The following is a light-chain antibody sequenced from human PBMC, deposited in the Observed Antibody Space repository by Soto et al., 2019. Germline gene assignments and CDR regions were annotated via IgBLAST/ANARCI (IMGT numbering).Light chain of an antibody. CDR1: ESVSSTD. CDR2: GAS. J-gene: IGKJ1*01. V-gene: IGKV3-20*01. Sequence: EIVLTQSPGTLSLSPGERATLSCRASESVSSTDLAWYQQKPGQAPRLLIYGASSRATGVPDRFSGSGSGTDFTITISRLEPEDFALYYCQQYGSSRTFGQGTRVEIK. CDR3: QQYGSSRT.